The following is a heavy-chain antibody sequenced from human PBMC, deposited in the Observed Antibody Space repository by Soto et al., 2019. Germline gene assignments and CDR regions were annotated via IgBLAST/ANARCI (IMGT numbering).Heavy chain of an antibody. V-gene: IGHV1-2*04. CDR1: GYTFTGYY. J-gene: IGHJ1*01. Sequence: ASVKVSCKASGYTFTGYYMHWVRQAPGQGLEWMGWINPNSGGTNYAQKFQGWVTMTRDTSISTAYMELSRLRSDDTAVYYCARASGYCSGGSCYSGYFQYRGQRTLVTVSS. CDR2: INPNSGGT. D-gene: IGHD2-15*01. CDR3: ARASGYCSGGSCYSGYFQY.